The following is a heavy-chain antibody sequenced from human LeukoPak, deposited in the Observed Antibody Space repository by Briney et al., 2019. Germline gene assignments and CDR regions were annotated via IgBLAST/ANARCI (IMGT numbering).Heavy chain of an antibody. V-gene: IGHV4-59*01. Sequence: SETLPLTCTVSGGSISSYYWSWIRQPPGKGLEWIGYIYYSGSTNYNPSLKSRVTISVDTSKNQFSLKLSSVTAADTAVYYCASSLVYCGGDCYPGSFDYWGQGTLVTVSS. CDR2: IYYSGST. J-gene: IGHJ4*02. CDR1: GGSISSYY. CDR3: ASSLVYCGGDCYPGSFDY. D-gene: IGHD2-21*02.